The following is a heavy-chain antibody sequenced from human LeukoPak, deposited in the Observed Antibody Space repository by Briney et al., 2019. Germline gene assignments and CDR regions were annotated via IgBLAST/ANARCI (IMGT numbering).Heavy chain of an antibody. CDR3: ARMRTLWSGYSFDY. CDR2: IYYSGST. D-gene: IGHD3-3*01. CDR1: GGSISIYY. V-gene: IGHV4-59*01. J-gene: IGHJ4*02. Sequence: SETLSLTCTASGGSISIYYWSWIRQPPGKRPEWIGYIYYSGSTNYNPSLKSRVTISVDTSKNQFSLKPSSVTAADTAVYYCARMRTLWSGYSFDYWGQGTLVTVSS.